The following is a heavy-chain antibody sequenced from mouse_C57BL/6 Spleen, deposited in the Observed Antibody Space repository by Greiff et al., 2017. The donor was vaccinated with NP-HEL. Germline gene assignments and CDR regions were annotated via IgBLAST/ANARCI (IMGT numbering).Heavy chain of an antibody. CDR3: ARGGGSLFAY. Sequence: QVQLQQSGAELVKPGASVKLSCKASGYTFTSYWMQWVKQRPGQGLEWIGEIDPSDSYTNYNQKFKGKATLTVDTSSSTAYMQLSSLTSEDSAVYYCARGGGSLFAYWGQGTLVTVSA. J-gene: IGHJ3*01. CDR2: IDPSDSYT. V-gene: IGHV1-50*01. CDR1: GYTFTSYW.